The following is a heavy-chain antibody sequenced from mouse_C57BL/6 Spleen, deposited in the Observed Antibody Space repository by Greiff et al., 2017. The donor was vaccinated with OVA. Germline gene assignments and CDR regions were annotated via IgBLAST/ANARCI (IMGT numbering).Heavy chain of an antibody. CDR2: INPNYGTT. D-gene: IGHD2-14*01. Sequence: VHVKQSGPELVKPGASVKISCKASGYSFTDYNMNWVKQSNGKSLEWIGVINPNYGTTSYNQKFKGKATLTVDQSSSTAYMQLNSLTSEDSAVYYCARGGVLHWYFDVWGTGTTVTVSS. CDR3: ARGGVLHWYFDV. J-gene: IGHJ1*03. V-gene: IGHV1-39*01. CDR1: GYSFTDYN.